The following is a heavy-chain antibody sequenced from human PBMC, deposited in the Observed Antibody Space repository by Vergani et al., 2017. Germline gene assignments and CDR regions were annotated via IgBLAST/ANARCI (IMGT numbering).Heavy chain of an antibody. J-gene: IGHJ6*03. V-gene: IGHV4-38-2*02. CDR3: ARDVRIAAAGPYYYYMDV. CDR2: IYHSGST. Sequence: QVQLQESGPGLVKPSQTLSLTCAVSGYSISSGYYWGWIRQPPGKGLEWIGSIYHSGSTYYNPSLKSRVTISVDTSKNQFSLKLSPVTAADTAVYYCARDVRIAAAGPYYYYMDVWGKGTTVTVSS. CDR1: GYSISSGYY. D-gene: IGHD6-13*01.